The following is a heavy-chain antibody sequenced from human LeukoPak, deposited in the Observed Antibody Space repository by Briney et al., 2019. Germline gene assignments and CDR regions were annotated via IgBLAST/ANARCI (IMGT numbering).Heavy chain of an antibody. CDR2: INRDGSRT. CDR3: ARDEGSEVPSIRGFDF. V-gene: IGHV3-74*01. J-gene: IGHJ4*02. CDR1: GFTFRNSA. D-gene: IGHD3-3*02. Sequence: LTGGSLILSCAASGFTFRNSAMSWVRQAPGTGLVWVSSINRDGSRTYYADSVKGRFTISRDNAKNTLYLQMNSLRAEDTAVFYCARDEGSEVPSIRGFDFWGQGTLVTVSS.